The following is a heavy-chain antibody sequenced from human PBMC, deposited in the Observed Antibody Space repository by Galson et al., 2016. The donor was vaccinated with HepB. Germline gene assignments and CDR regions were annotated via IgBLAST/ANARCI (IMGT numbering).Heavy chain of an antibody. Sequence: SLRLSCAASGFTFSSFGMHWVRQAPGKGLEWVANIKDDGSESYYVDSVKGRFTISRDNTKNLLYLQMSGLRAEDTAVYYCGRDDNTGSPNWLAPWGQGTLVTVSS. J-gene: IGHJ5*02. CDR1: GFTFSSFG. CDR3: GRDDNTGSPNWLAP. V-gene: IGHV3-7*03. D-gene: IGHD1-26*01. CDR2: IKDDGSES.